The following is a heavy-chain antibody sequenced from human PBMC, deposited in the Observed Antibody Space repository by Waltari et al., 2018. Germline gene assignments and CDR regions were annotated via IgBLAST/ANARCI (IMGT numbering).Heavy chain of an antibody. CDR1: GGSFSGYY. Sequence: QVQLQQWGAGLLKHSETLSLTCAVYGGSFSGYYWSWIRQPPGKGLEWIGEINHSGSTNYNPSLKSRVTISVDTSKNQFSLKLSSVTAADTAVYYCARVHKGKTATTYWYFDLWGRGTLVTVSS. J-gene: IGHJ2*01. D-gene: IGHD6-13*01. V-gene: IGHV4-34*01. CDR2: INHSGST. CDR3: ARVHKGKTATTYWYFDL.